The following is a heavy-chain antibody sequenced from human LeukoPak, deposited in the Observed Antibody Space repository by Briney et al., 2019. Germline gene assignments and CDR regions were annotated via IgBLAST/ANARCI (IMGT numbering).Heavy chain of an antibody. V-gene: IGHV4-34*01. CDR1: GGSFSGYY. Sequence: SETLSLTCAVYGGSFSGYYWSWIRQPPGKGLEWIGEINHSGSTNYNPSLKSRVTISVDTSKNQFSLKLSSVTAADTAVYYCARHQKPGIAAVGTFDPWGQGTLVIVSS. CDR3: ARHQKPGIAAVGTFDP. CDR2: INHSGST. J-gene: IGHJ5*02. D-gene: IGHD6-13*01.